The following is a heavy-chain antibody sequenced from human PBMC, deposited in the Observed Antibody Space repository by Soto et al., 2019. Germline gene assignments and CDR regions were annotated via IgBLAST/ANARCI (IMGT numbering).Heavy chain of an antibody. D-gene: IGHD3-10*01. CDR1: GYTFTSAG. V-gene: IGHV1-18*01. CDR3: ARDLDGSGSYFTDY. Sequence: QVQLVQSGAEVKTPGTSVKVSCKASGYTFTSAGISWVRQAPGQGLEWMGWISTYNGNIKYAQKVQGRVTMTTDTSTSTAYMELRSLTSDDAAVYYCARDLDGSGSYFTDYWGQGTLVTVSA. CDR2: ISTYNGNI. J-gene: IGHJ4*02.